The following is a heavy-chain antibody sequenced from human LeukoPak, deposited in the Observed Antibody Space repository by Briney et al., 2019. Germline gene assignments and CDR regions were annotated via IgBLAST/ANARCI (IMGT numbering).Heavy chain of an antibody. V-gene: IGHV4-31*03. CDR1: GDPISSRTYY. Sequence: SETQSLTCSVSGDPISSRTYYWTWIRQHPEKGLEWIGYIWNSGSTNYNPALKSRVTISVDTSKNQFSLKLTSVTAADTAIYYCARDVSSMFPNWFDPWGQGILVIASS. J-gene: IGHJ5*02. CDR3: ARDVSSMFPNWFDP. D-gene: IGHD6-6*01. CDR2: IWNSGST.